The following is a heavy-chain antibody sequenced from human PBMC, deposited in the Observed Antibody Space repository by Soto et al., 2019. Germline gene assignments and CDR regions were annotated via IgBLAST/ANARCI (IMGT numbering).Heavy chain of an antibody. V-gene: IGHV1-69*01. CDR2: IIPMFGTP. D-gene: IGHD4-17*01. CDR3: ARSRNVAEFNDYGGNYHGFDI. Sequence: QVQLEQSGADVKKAGSSVKVSCKAFGGSVNSHAISWVRQAPGQGLEWMGGIIPMFGTPTYAQRVQAGGSISSVESTSTVYLDLSSLTSEDTAMYYCARSRNVAEFNDYGGNYHGFDIWGHGTMDTVSS. J-gene: IGHJ3*02. CDR1: GGSVNSHA.